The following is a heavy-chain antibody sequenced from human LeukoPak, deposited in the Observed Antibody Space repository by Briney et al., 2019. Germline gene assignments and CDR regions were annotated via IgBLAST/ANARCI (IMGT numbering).Heavy chain of an antibody. CDR1: GYTFTSYY. D-gene: IGHD6-6*01. J-gene: IGHJ6*03. V-gene: IGHV1-46*01. Sequence: ASVKVSCKASGYTFTSYYMHWVRQSPGQGLEWMGIINPSGGSTSYAQKFQGRVTMTRDTSTSTVYMELSGLRSEDTAVYYCVRDALAARLNYYYYMDVWGKGTTVTVSS. CDR2: INPSGGST. CDR3: VRDALAARLNYYYYMDV.